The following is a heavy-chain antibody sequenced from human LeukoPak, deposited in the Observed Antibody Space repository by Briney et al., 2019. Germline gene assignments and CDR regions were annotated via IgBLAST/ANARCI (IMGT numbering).Heavy chain of an antibody. D-gene: IGHD3-22*01. Sequence: ASVKVSCKASGYTFTRYAMNWVRQAPGQGLEWMGWIDTSTGNPTYAQGFTGRFGFSLDTSVSTAYLQISSLKAEDTAIYYCARKPYDSRGYYLHDYWGQGTLVTVSS. CDR1: GYTFTRYA. CDR2: IDTSTGNP. CDR3: ARKPYDSRGYYLHDY. J-gene: IGHJ4*02. V-gene: IGHV7-4-1*02.